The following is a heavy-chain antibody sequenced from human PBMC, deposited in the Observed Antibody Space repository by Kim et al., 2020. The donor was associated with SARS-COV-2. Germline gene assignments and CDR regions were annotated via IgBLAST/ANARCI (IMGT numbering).Heavy chain of an antibody. Sequence: GGSLRLSCAASGFTFSSYGMNWVRQAPGKGLEWVSYIRSGGNTIYYADSVKGRFTISRDNAKNSLYLQMNSLRDEDTAVYYCVRDKGVGDIEYYFDYWGQGTLVTVSS. V-gene: IGHV3-48*02. CDR1: GFTFSSYG. D-gene: IGHD1-26*01. CDR3: VRDKGVGDIEYYFDY. J-gene: IGHJ4*02. CDR2: IRSGGNTI.